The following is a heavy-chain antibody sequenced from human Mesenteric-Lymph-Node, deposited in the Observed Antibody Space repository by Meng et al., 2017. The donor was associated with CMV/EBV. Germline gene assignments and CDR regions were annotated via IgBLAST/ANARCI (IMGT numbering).Heavy chain of an antibody. CDR2: IYWNDDK. CDR3: AHLNAVRDYYFEN. J-gene: IGHJ4*02. D-gene: IGHD2-8*01. V-gene: IGHV2-5*01. Sequence: SGPTLVKLTQTLTLTCTFSEFSLTKSGVGVGWIRQPPGKALEWLTHIYWNDDKHYNASLKSRLTITKDTSKNQVVLTMTNMDYVDTGTYYCAHLNAVRDYYFENWGQRTLVTVSS. CDR1: EFSLTKSGVG.